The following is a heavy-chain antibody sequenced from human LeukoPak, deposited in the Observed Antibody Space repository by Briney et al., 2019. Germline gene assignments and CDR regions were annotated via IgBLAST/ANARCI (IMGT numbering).Heavy chain of an antibody. D-gene: IGHD3-10*01. CDR3: ASGPRNNILLWFGESSGGLFDY. V-gene: IGHV1-2*02. CDR2: INPNSGGT. J-gene: IGHJ4*02. CDR1: GYTFTGYY. Sequence: ASVKVSCKASGYTFTGYYMHWVRQAPGQGLEWVGRINPNSGGTNYAQKFQGRVTMTRDTSISTAYMELSWLRSDDTAGYYCASGPRNNILLWFGESSGGLFDYWGQGTLVTVSS.